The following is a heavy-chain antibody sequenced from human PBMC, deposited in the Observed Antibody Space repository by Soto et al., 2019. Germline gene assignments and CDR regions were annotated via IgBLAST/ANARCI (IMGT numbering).Heavy chain of an antibody. CDR3: ARELKGWGAFVY. CDR1: DYTFITAG. CDR2: ISAYSVNK. V-gene: IGHV1-18*01. D-gene: IGHD3-3*02. J-gene: IGHJ4*02. Sequence: QVQLVQSGAEVKEPGASVKVSCKASDYTFITAGLSWVRQAPGQGLQWVGWISAYSVNKNTVQSLRGRVTLTTDTATSTAYMELRSLTSDVAAVYYGARELKGWGAFVYWCKGTLVAVSS.